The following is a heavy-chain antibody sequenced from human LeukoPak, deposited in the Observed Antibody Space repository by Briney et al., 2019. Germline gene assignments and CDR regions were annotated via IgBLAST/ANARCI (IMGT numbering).Heavy chain of an antibody. V-gene: IGHV3-9*01. Sequence: GRSLRLSCAASGFSFDEYAIHWVRQAPGKGLEWVSGISWNSDKTVYADSVKGRFTISRDNAKNSLYLQMNSLRAEDTAVYYCAELGITMIGGVWGKGTTVTISS. J-gene: IGHJ6*04. CDR3: AELGITMIGGV. CDR1: GFSFDEYA. CDR2: ISWNSDKT. D-gene: IGHD3-10*02.